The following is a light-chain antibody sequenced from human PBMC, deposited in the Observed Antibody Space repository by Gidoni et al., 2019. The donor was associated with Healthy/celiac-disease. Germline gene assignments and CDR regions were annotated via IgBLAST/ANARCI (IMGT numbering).Light chain of an antibody. CDR3: QQYNNWPRT. V-gene: IGKV3-15*01. Sequence: IVLTQSPATLSVSPGERATLSCRASQSVSSNLAWYQQKPGQAPRLLIYGASTRATGIPARFSGSGSGKECTITISSLQDEDFADYYCQQYNNWPRTFGQGTKVEIK. J-gene: IGKJ1*01. CDR1: QSVSSN. CDR2: GAS.